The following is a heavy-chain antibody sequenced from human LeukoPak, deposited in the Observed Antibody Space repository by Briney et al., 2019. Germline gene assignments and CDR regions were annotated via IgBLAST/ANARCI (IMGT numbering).Heavy chain of an antibody. CDR3: ARDRPRYAFDY. CDR2: IDSDGRST. Sequence: GGSLRLSCAACGFTFSSYWMHWVRQAPGKGLVWVSRIDSDGRSTSYADSVKGRFTISRDNAKNMLYLQMNSLRAEDTAVYYCARDRPRYAFDYWGQGTLVTVSS. J-gene: IGHJ4*02. V-gene: IGHV3-74*01. D-gene: IGHD6-6*01. CDR1: GFTFSSYW.